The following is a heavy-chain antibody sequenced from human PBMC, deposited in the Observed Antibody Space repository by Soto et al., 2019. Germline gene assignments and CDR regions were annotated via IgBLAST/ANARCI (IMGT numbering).Heavy chain of an antibody. J-gene: IGHJ5*02. Sequence: ASVKVSCKASGYTFSSYAMHWVRQAPGQRLEWMGWINAGNGNRKYSQKFQGRVTITRDTSITTAYMELSSLRSEDTAVYFCARGIKYGAYSRWFDPWGQGTLVTVSS. CDR1: GYTFSSYA. CDR2: INAGNGNR. CDR3: ARGIKYGAYSRWFDP. D-gene: IGHD4-17*01. V-gene: IGHV1-3*01.